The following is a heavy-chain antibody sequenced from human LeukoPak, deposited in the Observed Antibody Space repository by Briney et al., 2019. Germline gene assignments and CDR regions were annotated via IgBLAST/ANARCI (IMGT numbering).Heavy chain of an antibody. V-gene: IGHV3-7*01. Sequence: GGSLRLSCAASGFTFSGFWISWVGQAPGKGLEWVANIKQDGSEKYYVDSVKGRFTISRDNAKNSLYLQMNSLRAEDTAVYYCARVAFGSSSGVYFDYWGQGTLVTVSS. CDR1: GFTFSGFW. CDR2: IKQDGSEK. D-gene: IGHD6-6*01. J-gene: IGHJ4*02. CDR3: ARVAFGSSSGVYFDY.